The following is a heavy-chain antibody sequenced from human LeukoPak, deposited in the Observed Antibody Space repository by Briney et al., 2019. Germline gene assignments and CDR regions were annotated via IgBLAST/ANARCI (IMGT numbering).Heavy chain of an antibody. J-gene: IGHJ6*03. V-gene: IGHV3-7*01. CDR3: ARTIFGVVIYYYYYMDV. D-gene: IGHD3-3*01. Sequence: TGGSLRLSCAASGFTFSSYYMSWIRQAPGKGLEWVANIKQDGSEKYYVDSVKGRFTISRDNAKNSLYLQMNSLRAEDTAVYYCARTIFGVVIYYYYYMDVWGKGTTVTVSS. CDR2: IKQDGSEK. CDR1: GFTFSSYY.